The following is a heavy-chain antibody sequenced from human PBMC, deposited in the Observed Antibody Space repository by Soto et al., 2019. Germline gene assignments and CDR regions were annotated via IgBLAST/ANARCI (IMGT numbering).Heavy chain of an antibody. CDR1: GASIINHY. D-gene: IGHD3-9*01. Sequence: SETLSLTCTVSGASIINHYWAWIRQSPGRGLESIRYVSNTATTTYNPSLKNRVTISVDASKSQFYLKLSSVTAADTVVYYCARALILTGYYIHDAFDIWGQGTMVT. CDR3: ARALILTGYYIHDAFDI. J-gene: IGHJ3*02. CDR2: VSNTATT. V-gene: IGHV4-59*11.